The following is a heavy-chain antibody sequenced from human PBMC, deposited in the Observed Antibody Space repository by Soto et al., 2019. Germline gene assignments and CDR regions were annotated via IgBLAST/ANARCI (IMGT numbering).Heavy chain of an antibody. CDR3: AKNPLSSSGSIYYYYYMDV. CDR2: ISGSGGST. J-gene: IGHJ6*03. D-gene: IGHD6-13*01. CDR1: GFTFSSYA. Sequence: GGSLRLSCAASGFTFSSYAMSWVRQAPGKGLEWVSAISGSGGSTYYTDSVKGRFTISRDNSKNTLYLQMNSLRAEDTAVYYCAKNPLSSSGSIYYYYYMDVWGKGTTVTVSS. V-gene: IGHV3-23*01.